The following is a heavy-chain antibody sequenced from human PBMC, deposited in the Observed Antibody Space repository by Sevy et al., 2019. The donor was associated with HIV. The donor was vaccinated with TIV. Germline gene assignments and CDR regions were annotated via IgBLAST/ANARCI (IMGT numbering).Heavy chain of an antibody. Sequence: GGSLRLSCAASGFTFSSYSMNWVRQAPGKGLEWVSSISSSSSYMYYADSVKGRFTISRDNAKNSLYLQMNSLRAEDTAVYYCARDCGGDCYSSWDYWGQGTLVTVSS. D-gene: IGHD2-21*02. CDR2: ISSSSSYM. V-gene: IGHV3-21*01. J-gene: IGHJ4*02. CDR1: GFTFSSYS. CDR3: ARDCGGDCYSSWDY.